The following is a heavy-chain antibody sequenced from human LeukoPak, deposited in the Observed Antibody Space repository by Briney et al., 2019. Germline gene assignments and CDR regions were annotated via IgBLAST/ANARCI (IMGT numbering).Heavy chain of an antibody. V-gene: IGHV4-30-4*01. D-gene: IGHD3-10*01. J-gene: IGHJ3*02. CDR1: GGSISSGDYY. CDR3: ARGAMVRGVIMQAFDI. Sequence: SETLSLTCTVSGGSISSGDYYWSWIRQPPGKGLEWIGYIYYSGSTYYNPSLKSRVTISVDTSKNQFSLKLSSVTAADTAVYYCARGAMVRGVIMQAFDIWGQGTMVTVSS. CDR2: IYYSGST.